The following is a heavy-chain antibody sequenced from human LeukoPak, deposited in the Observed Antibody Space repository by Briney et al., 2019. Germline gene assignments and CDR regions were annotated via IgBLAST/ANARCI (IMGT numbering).Heavy chain of an antibody. Sequence: PSETLSFTCAGYGESFSGYFWGWIRQPPGTGLEWIGEINHSGYTNYKPSLKSRATISRDTSKNQFSLTLNLVSAADTAVYYCARGAICGSSCRAFDVWGQGTMVTVSS. CDR3: ARGAICGSSCRAFDV. V-gene: IGHV4-34*01. CDR2: INHSGYT. D-gene: IGHD6-13*01. J-gene: IGHJ3*01. CDR1: GESFSGYF.